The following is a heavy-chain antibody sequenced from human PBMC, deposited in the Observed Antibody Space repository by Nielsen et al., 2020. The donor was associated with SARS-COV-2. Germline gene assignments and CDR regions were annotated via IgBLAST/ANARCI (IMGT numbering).Heavy chain of an antibody. J-gene: IGHJ4*02. CDR1: GFTFSDHW. V-gene: IGHV3-21*01. CDR3: TRGFYSQSDC. CDR2: ISGDSNYI. D-gene: IGHD2-15*01. Sequence: GESLKISCATSGFTFSDHWMTWVRQAPGKGLEWVASISGDSNYIFYSELVKGRFTMSRDNGKNSLYLQMNTLRSEDTALYYCTRGFYSQSDCWGQGTLVTVSS.